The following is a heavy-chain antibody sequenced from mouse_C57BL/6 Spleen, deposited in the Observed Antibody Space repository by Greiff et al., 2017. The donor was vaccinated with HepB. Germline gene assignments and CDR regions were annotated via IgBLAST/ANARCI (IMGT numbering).Heavy chain of an antibody. CDR1: GFTFSDYG. CDR2: ISSGSSTI. V-gene: IGHV5-17*01. J-gene: IGHJ1*03. D-gene: IGHD3-1*01. Sequence: EVKVVESGGGLVKPGGSLKLSCAASGFTFSDYGMHWVRQAPEKGLEWVAYISSGSSTIYYADTVKGRFTISRDNAKNTLFLQMTSLRSEDTAMYYCARSPRGNYWYFDVWGTGTTVTVSS. CDR3: ARSPRGNYWYFDV.